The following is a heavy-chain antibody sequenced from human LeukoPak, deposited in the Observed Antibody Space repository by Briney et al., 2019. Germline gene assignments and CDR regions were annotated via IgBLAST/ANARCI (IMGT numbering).Heavy chain of an antibody. CDR3: ARDGGYCSGGSCYSGIDP. V-gene: IGHV4-59*11. J-gene: IGHJ5*02. Sequence: SETLSLTCTVSGGSISGHYWSWIRQPPGKGLEWIGYIYYSGSTNYNPSLKSRVTISVDTSKNQFSLKLSSVTAADTAVYYCARDGGYCSGGSCYSGIDPWGQGTLVTVSS. CDR2: IYYSGST. D-gene: IGHD2-15*01. CDR1: GGSISGHY.